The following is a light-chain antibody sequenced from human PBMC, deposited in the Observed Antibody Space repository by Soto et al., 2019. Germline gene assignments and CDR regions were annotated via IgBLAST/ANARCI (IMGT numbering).Light chain of an antibody. V-gene: IGLV2-18*02. J-gene: IGLJ3*02. CDR2: QVS. CDR3: SSYTSSSTWV. CDR1: SSDVGSYNR. Sequence: QSVLTQPPSVSGSPGQSVTISCTGTSSDVGSYNRVSWYPQPPGTAPKLMIYQVSNRPSGVPDRFSGSKSGNTASLTISGLQAEDEADYYFSSYTSSSTWVFGGGTKVTVL.